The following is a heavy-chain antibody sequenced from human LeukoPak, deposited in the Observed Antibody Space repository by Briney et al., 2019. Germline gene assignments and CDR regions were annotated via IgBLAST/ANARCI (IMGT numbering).Heavy chain of an antibody. CDR1: GGSISSGGYS. J-gene: IGHJ3*02. Sequence: PSQTLSLTCAVSGGSISSGGYSWSWIRQPPGKGLEWIGYIYHSGSTYYNPSLKSRVTISVDRSKNQFSLKLSSVTAADTAVYYCARGNGDYVNYAFDIWSQGTMVTVSS. V-gene: IGHV4-30-2*01. CDR3: ARGNGDYVNYAFDI. D-gene: IGHD4-17*01. CDR2: IYHSGST.